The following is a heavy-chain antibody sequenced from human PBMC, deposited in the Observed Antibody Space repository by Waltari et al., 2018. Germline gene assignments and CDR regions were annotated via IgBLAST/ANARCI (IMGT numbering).Heavy chain of an antibody. D-gene: IGHD4-17*01. CDR1: GFTFSSYG. J-gene: IGHJ4*02. CDR2: ISYDGSNK. Sequence: QVQLVASGGGVVQPGRSLRLSCAASGFTFSSYGIPWFRQAPGKGLECVAVISYDGSNKYEADSVKGRCTISRDNSKNTLYLQMNSLRAEDTAVYYCARGPQTTVKTHYWGQGTLVTVSS. V-gene: IGHV3-30*03. CDR3: ARGPQTTVKTHY.